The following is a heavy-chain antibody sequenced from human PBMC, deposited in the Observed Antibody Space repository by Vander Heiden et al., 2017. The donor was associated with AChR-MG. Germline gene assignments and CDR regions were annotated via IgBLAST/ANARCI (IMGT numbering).Heavy chain of an antibody. Sequence: QVQLVQSGAEVKKPGASVTVSCKASGYTFTSYDINWVRQATGQGLEWMGWMNPNSGNTGYAQKFQGRVTMTRNTSISTAYMELSSLRSEDTAVYYCARVSRERWLRFGYYYYYYMDVWGKGTTVTVSS. J-gene: IGHJ6*03. CDR3: ARVSRERWLRFGYYYYYYMDV. D-gene: IGHD5-12*01. V-gene: IGHV1-8*01. CDR1: GYTFTSYD. CDR2: MNPNSGNT.